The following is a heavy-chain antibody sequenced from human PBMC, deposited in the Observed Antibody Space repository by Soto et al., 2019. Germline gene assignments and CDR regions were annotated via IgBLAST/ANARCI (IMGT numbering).Heavy chain of an antibody. CDR1: GFTFSNYG. V-gene: IGHV3-30*18. Sequence: GGSLRLSCAASGFTFSNYGMHWVRQAPGKGLEWVAVISYDGNNKYYADSVKGRFTISRDNSKNTLYLQMNSLRAEDTALYYCAKDLGFWPWGQGTLVTVSS. CDR3: AKDLGFWP. J-gene: IGHJ5*02. CDR2: ISYDGNNK.